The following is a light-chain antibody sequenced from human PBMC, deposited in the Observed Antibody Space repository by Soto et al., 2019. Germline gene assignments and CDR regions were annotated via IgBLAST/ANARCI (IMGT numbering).Light chain of an antibody. J-gene: IGKJ2*01. CDR2: GAS. CDR1: QGVSSSS. CDR3: QQYGGSPLVT. V-gene: IGKV3-20*01. Sequence: EIVLTQSPGTLSLSPGERATLSCRASQGVSSSSLAWYQQKPGQAPRLLVYGASSRATGIPDRFSGSGSGTDFTLTISRLEPEDFAVYYCQQYGGSPLVTFGQGTKLEIK.